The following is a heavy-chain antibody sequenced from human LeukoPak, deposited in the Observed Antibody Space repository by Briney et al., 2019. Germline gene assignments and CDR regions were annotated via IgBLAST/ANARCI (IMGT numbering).Heavy chain of an antibody. J-gene: IGHJ4*02. V-gene: IGHV3-48*01. Sequence: GGSLRLSCAASGFTFSSYSMNWVRQAPGKGPEWVSYISSSSSTIYYADSVKGRFTISRDNAKNSLYLQMNSLRAEDTAVYYCARVREPGIAAGWGQGTLVTVSS. CDR3: ARVREPGIAAG. CDR2: ISSSSSTI. CDR1: GFTFSSYS. D-gene: IGHD6-25*01.